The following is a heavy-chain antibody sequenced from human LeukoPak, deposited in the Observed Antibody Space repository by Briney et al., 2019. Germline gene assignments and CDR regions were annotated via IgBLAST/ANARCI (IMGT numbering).Heavy chain of an antibody. Sequence: PGGSLRLSCAASGFTVSSNYVSWVRQAPGKGLEWVSVIYSGGSTYYADSVKGRFTISRDNSKNTLYLQMNSLRAEDTAVYYCARVSRSDFWSGYDFDYWGQGTLVTVSS. CDR2: IYSGGST. D-gene: IGHD3-3*01. V-gene: IGHV3-53*01. CDR3: ARVSRSDFWSGYDFDY. J-gene: IGHJ4*02. CDR1: GFTVSSNY.